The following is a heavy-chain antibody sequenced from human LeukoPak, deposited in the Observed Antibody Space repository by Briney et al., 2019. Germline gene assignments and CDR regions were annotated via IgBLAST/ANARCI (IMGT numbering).Heavy chain of an antibody. D-gene: IGHD3-10*01. J-gene: IGHJ4*02. Sequence: GGSLRLSCAASGFSFRIYAMGWVRQAPGKGLEWVSAISGSGDNTYYPDSVKGRFTISRDNSKNTVYVQMDSPRDEDTAVYYCANYFGSGSQNYFDSWGQGTLVTVSS. CDR3: ANYFGSGSQNYFDS. CDR2: ISGSGDNT. CDR1: GFSFRIYA. V-gene: IGHV3-23*01.